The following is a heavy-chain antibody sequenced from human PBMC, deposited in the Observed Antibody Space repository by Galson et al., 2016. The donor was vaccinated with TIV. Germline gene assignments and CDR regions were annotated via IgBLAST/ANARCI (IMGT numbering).Heavy chain of an antibody. J-gene: IGHJ4*02. D-gene: IGHD7-27*01. CDR3: ARDHPQGWGFDC. CDR1: GYSFTGYY. V-gene: IGHV1-2*04. CDR2: INPNIGTT. Sequence: SVKVSCKASGYSFTGYYMHWVRQAPGQGLEWMGWINPNIGTTKYEQKFQGWVTMTRDTSTSTVYLELSRLKSDDTAVYYCARDHPQGWGFDCWGQGTLVTVSS.